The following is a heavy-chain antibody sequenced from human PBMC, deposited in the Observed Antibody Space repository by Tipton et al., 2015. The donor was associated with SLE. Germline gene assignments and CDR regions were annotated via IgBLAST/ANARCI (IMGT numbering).Heavy chain of an antibody. J-gene: IGHJ6*03. V-gene: IGHV4-39*07. CDR2: IYYSGST. CDR1: GGSISSSSYY. D-gene: IGHD3-3*01. Sequence: TLSLTCTVSGGSISSSSYYWGWIRQPPGKGLEWIGSIYYSGSTYYNPSLKSRATISVDTSKNQFSLKLSSVTAADTAVYYCARDNFWNRGYYFGGGEDYYYYYMDVWGKGTTVTVSS. CDR3: ARDNFWNRGYYFGGGEDYYYYYMDV.